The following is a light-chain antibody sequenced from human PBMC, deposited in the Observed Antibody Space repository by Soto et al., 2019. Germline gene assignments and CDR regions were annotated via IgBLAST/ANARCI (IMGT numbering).Light chain of an antibody. CDR3: QQYGSSPWT. V-gene: IGKV3-20*01. J-gene: IGKJ1*01. CDR1: QSVSSNY. CDR2: GAS. Sequence: PGERATLSCRASQSVSSNYLAWYQHKPGRAPSLLIYGASSRATGIPDRFSGSGSGTDFTLTINRLGPEDFAVYYCQQYGSSPWTFGQGTKVDIK.